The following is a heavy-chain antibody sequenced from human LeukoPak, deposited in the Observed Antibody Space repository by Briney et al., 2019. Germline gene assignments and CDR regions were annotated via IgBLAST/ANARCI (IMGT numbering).Heavy chain of an antibody. D-gene: IGHD3-16*01. V-gene: IGHV3-43D*04. Sequence: GGSLRLSCAASGFTFDDYVMHWVRQTPGKGLEWVSLISWDGVTTYYADSVKGRFTISRDNSKNSLYLQMNSLRAEDTALYYCAKDTEGVPGPPIFDYWGQGTLVTVSS. CDR3: AKDTEGVPGPPIFDY. CDR1: GFTFDDYV. J-gene: IGHJ4*02. CDR2: ISWDGVTT.